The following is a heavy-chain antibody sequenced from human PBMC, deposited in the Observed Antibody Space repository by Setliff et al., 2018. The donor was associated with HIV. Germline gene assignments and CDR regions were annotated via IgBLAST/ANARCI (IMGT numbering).Heavy chain of an antibody. CDR3: SRGFCRGCFCQPNFYHYMDG. CDR1: GVTSGDYY. Sequence: PSETLSLTCTFSGVTSGDYYWTWIRQHPVKGLEWIGYIYSRWTKYYNPSLKSRLAISLDTPKNQFSLNLKSVTAADAAGYYCSRGFCRGCFCQPNFYHYMDGWGKGTTVTVSS. CDR2: IYSRWTK. D-gene: IGHD3-16*01. V-gene: IGHV4-31*03. J-gene: IGHJ6*03.